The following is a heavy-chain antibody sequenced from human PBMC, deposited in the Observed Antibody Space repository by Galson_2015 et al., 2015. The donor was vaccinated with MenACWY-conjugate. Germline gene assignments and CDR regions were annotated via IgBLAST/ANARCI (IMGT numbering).Heavy chain of an antibody. CDR1: GFTFSSYG. J-gene: IGHJ6*03. D-gene: IGHD3/OR15-3a*01. CDR3: AKDPHLYNFFSYYYMDV. V-gene: IGHV3-30*02. CDR2: IRYDGSNK. Sequence: SLRLSCAASGFTFSSYGMHWVRQAPGKGLEWVAFIRYDGSNKYYADSVKGRFTISRDNSKNTLYLQMNSLRAEDTTVYYCAKDPHLYNFFSYYYMDVWGQGTLVTVSS.